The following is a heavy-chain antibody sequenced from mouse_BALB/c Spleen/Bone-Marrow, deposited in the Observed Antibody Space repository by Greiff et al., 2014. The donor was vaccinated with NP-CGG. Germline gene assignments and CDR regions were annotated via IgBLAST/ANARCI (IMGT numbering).Heavy chain of an antibody. CDR2: IDPETGGT. D-gene: IGHD2-2*01. CDR1: GYTFTDYE. CDR3: TRRWLRRGFDY. Sequence: SGAELVRPGASVTLSCKASGYTFTDYEMHWVKQTPVHGLEWIGAIDPETGGTAYNQKFKGKATLTADKSSSTAYMELRSLTSEDSAVYYCTRRWLRRGFDYWGQGTTLTVSS. J-gene: IGHJ2*01. V-gene: IGHV1-15*01.